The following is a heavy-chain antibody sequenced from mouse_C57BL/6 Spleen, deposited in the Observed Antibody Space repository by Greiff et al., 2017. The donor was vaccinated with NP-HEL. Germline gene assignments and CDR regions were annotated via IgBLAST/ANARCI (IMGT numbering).Heavy chain of an antibody. CDR3: ARQLRRVFDY. V-gene: IGHV1-61*01. J-gene: IGHJ2*01. Sequence: VQLQQPGAELVRPGSSVKLSCKASGYTFTSYWMDWVKQRPGQGLEWIGNIYPSDSETHYNQKFKDKATLTVDKSSSTAYMQLSSLTSEDSAVYYCARQLRRVFDYWGQGTTLTVSS. CDR1: GYTFTSYW. CDR2: IYPSDSET. D-gene: IGHD3-2*02.